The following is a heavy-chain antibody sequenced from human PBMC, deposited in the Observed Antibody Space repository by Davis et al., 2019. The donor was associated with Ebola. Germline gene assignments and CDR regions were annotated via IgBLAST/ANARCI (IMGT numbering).Heavy chain of an antibody. CDR1: GYTFTSYY. V-gene: IGHV1-46*01. J-gene: IGHJ4*02. CDR2: INPSGGST. CDR3: ARGGSYFGGYLDY. Sequence: AASVKVSCKASGYTFTSYYMHWVRQAPGQGLEWMGIINPSGGSTSYAQKFQGRVTITADKSTSTAYMQLSSLRSEDTAVYYCARGGSYFGGYLDYWGQGTLVTVSS. D-gene: IGHD1-26*01.